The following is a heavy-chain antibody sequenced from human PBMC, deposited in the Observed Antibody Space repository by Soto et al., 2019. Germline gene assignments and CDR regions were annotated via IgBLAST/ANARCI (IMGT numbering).Heavy chain of an antibody. Sequence: PSETLSLTCTVSGGPISSGGYYWSWIRQHPGKGLEWIGYIYYSGSTYYNPSLKSRVTISVDTSKNQFSLKLSSVTAADTAVYYCARVPITMVRGVDNWFDPWGQGTLVTVSS. CDR1: GGPISSGGYY. J-gene: IGHJ5*02. CDR2: IYYSGST. V-gene: IGHV4-31*03. CDR3: ARVPITMVRGVDNWFDP. D-gene: IGHD3-10*01.